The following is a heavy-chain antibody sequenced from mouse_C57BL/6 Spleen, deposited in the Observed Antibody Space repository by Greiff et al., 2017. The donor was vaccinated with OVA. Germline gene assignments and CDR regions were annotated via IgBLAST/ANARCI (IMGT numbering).Heavy chain of an antibody. Sequence: QVQLQQPGAELVRPGTSVKLSCKASGYTFTSYWMHWVKQRPGQGLEWIGVIDPSDSYTNYNQKFKGKATLTVDTSSSTAYMQLSSLTSEDSAVYYCARFDYGYAMDYWGQGTSVTVSS. V-gene: IGHV1-59*01. CDR2: IDPSDSYT. CDR1: GYTFTSYW. CDR3: ARFDYGYAMDY. J-gene: IGHJ4*01. D-gene: IGHD2-4*01.